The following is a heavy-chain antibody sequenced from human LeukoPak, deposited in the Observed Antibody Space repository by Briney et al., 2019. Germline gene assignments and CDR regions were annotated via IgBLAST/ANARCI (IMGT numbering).Heavy chain of an antibody. CDR2: INPKSGGT. J-gene: IGHJ4*02. CDR1: GYTFTAYY. D-gene: IGHD3-9*01. CDR3: AREGGYDILTGYQDY. V-gene: IGHV1-2*02. Sequence: ASVKVSCKASGYTFTAYYLQWVRLAPGQGLEWMGWINPKSGGTEYAQRFQGRVTMTRDTSTSTAYMELTRLRSDDTAVYYCAREGGYDILTGYQDYWGQGTLVTVSS.